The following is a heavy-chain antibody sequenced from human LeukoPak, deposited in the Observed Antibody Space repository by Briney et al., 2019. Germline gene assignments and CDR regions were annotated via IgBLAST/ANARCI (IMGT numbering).Heavy chain of an antibody. CDR2: ISAYNGNT. CDR3: ARWRWELLWFDP. CDR1: GYTFTSYG. V-gene: IGHV1-18*01. J-gene: IGHJ5*02. Sequence: ASVTVSCKASGYTFTSYGISWVRQAPGQGLEWMGWISAYNGNTNYAQKFQGRVTVTTDTSTSTAYMELRSLRSDDTAVYYCARWRWELLWFDPWGQGTLVTVSS. D-gene: IGHD1-26*01.